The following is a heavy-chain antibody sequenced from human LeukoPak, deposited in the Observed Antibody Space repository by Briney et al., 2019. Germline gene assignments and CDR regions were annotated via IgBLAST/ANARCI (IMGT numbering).Heavy chain of an antibody. J-gene: IGHJ4*02. Sequence: GASVKVSCKASGGTFSSYAISWVRQAPGQGLEWMGRIIPIFGTANYAQKFQGRVTITTDESTSTAYMELSSLRSEDTAVYYCARSLWYSSSWQVVGEDFDYWGQGTLVTVSS. CDR3: ARSLWYSSSWQVVGEDFDY. CDR2: IIPIFGTA. CDR1: GGTFSSYA. V-gene: IGHV1-69*05. D-gene: IGHD6-13*01.